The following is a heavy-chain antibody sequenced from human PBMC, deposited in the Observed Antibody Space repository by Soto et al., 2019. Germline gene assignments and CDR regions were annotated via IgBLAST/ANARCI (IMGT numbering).Heavy chain of an antibody. Sequence: SETLSLTCSVSGGSISSSSYYWGWIRQPPGMGPEWIGSIDYSGSTYYNPSLKTRVTISVDTSKNQFSLRLSSVTASDTAVYYCARHSASVGVQFTFWGLGNLVTVSS. D-gene: IGHD1-26*01. CDR1: GGSISSSSYY. CDR3: ARHSASVGVQFTF. V-gene: IGHV4-39*01. CDR2: IDYSGST. J-gene: IGHJ4*02.